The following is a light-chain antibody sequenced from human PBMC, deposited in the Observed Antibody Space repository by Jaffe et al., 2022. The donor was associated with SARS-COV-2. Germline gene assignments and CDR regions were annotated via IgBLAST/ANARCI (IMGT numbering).Light chain of an antibody. V-gene: IGKV3-11*01. CDR1: QTVSRL. CDR3: QQRVYLPFT. Sequence: EIVLTQSPATLSLSPGERATLSCRAGQTVSRLLAWYQHRPGQAPRLLIYDTSNRASGIPDRFSGSGSGADYTLTISSLEPEDFAVYYCQQRVYLPFTFGGGTRVEIK. J-gene: IGKJ4*01. CDR2: DTS.